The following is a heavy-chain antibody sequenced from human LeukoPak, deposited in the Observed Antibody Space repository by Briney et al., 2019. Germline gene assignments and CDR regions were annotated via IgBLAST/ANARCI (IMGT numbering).Heavy chain of an antibody. V-gene: IGHV3-30*18. J-gene: IGHJ6*02. CDR3: SKDAYERDGYGDHLRDFMDV. Sequence: HPGGSLRLSCAVSGFTFSNFGIHWVRQAPGKGLEWVAAISHDGSFKYYADSVRGRFIISRDNSKNTLNLHMNSLRAEDTAVYYCSKDAYERDGYGDHLRDFMDVWGQGTTVTVSS. D-gene: IGHD4-17*01. CDR2: ISHDGSFK. CDR1: GFTFSNFG.